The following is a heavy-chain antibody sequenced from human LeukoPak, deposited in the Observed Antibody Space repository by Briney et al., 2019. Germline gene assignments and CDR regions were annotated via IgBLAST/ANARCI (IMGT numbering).Heavy chain of an antibody. V-gene: IGHV4-34*01. CDR3: ARVGRRQWLLGYFDY. CDR2: INHSGST. CDR1: GGSFSGYY. Sequence: SETLSLTCAVYGGSFSGYYWSWIRQPPGKGLEWIGEINHSGSTNYNPSLKSRVTISVDTSKNQFSLKLSSVTAADTAVYYCARVGRRQWLLGYFDYWGQGTLVTVSS. J-gene: IGHJ4*02. D-gene: IGHD6-19*01.